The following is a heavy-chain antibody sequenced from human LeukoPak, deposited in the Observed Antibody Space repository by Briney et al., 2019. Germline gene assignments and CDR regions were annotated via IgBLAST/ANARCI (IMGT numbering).Heavy chain of an antibody. Sequence: PGGSLRLSCAASGFTFSYYSMNWVRQAPGKGLEWVSSISSSSGYISYADSVKGRFTISRDNAKNSLYLQMNSLRAEDTAVYYCARTPGYSSDRYYFDYWGQGTLVTVSS. CDR2: ISSSSGYI. D-gene: IGHD6-19*01. J-gene: IGHJ4*02. CDR3: ARTPGYSSDRYYFDY. CDR1: GFTFSYYS. V-gene: IGHV3-21*01.